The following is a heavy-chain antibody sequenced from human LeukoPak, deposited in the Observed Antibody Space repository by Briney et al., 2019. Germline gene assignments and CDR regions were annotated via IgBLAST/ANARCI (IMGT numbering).Heavy chain of an antibody. Sequence: PGGSLRLSCAASGFTFSSYAMNWVRQAPGRGLEWVSGFSGSGGTTYYADSVKGRFTISRGNSKNTLYLQMNSLRAEDTAVYYCANGNRCTSPNCLGYYYFYMDVWGKGTTVTVSS. J-gene: IGHJ6*03. CDR3: ANGNRCTSPNCLGYYYFYMDV. D-gene: IGHD2-8*01. CDR1: GFTFSSYA. V-gene: IGHV3-23*01. CDR2: FSGSGGTT.